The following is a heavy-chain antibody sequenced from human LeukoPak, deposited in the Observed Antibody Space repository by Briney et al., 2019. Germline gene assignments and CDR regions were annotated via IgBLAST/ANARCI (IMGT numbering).Heavy chain of an antibody. D-gene: IGHD6-19*01. J-gene: IGHJ4*02. CDR1: GFSISGYW. V-gene: IGHV3-74*01. Sequence: GGSLRLSCAASGFSISGYWMHWVRQAPGKGLVWVSRINSDVSSTNYADSMKGRFTISRDNAKNTVYLQLNSLRAEDTAFYYCATGASAIYSSGVVFDYWGQETLVTVSS. CDR2: INSDVSST. CDR3: ATGASAIYSSGVVFDY.